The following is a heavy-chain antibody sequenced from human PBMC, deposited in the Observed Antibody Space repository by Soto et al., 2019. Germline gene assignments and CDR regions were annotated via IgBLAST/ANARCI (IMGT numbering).Heavy chain of an antibody. Sequence: TGGSLRLSCAASGFTFSSYGMHWVRQAPGKGLEWVAVISYDGSNKYYADSVKGRFTISRDNSKNTLYLQMNSLRAEDTAVYYCAKDLDCSSTSCYNPGMDVWGQGTTVTVSS. CDR3: AKDLDCSSTSCYNPGMDV. CDR2: ISYDGSNK. CDR1: GFTFSSYG. D-gene: IGHD2-2*02. V-gene: IGHV3-30*18. J-gene: IGHJ6*02.